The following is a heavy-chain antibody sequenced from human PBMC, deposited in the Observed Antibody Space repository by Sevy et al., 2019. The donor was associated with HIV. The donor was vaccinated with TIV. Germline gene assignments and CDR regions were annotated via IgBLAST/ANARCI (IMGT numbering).Heavy chain of an antibody. CDR1: GYTFALSEHG. CDR3: ARVSWRHMDV. J-gene: IGHJ6*02. V-gene: IGHV1-18*01. CDR2: ISGDYGHT. Sequence: ASVKVSCKTYGYTFALSEHGISWVRQAPGQGLEWMGTISGDYGHTNYVQKFQGRLALTTDTSTGTAYMELTYLSSDDTATYYCARVSWRHMDVWGQGTTVTVSS.